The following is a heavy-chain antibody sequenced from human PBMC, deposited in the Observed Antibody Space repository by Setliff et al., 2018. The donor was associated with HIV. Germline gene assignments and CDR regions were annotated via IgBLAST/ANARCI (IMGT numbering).Heavy chain of an antibody. V-gene: IGHV4-34*01. J-gene: IGHJ4*02. D-gene: IGHD3-22*01. CDR2: INHSGST. CDR1: GGSFTDIGGSFTDYY. CDR3: ASLFHDTSAPWLYYFDY. Sequence: ASETLSLTCAVFGGSFTDIGGSFTDYYWIWIRQPPGKGLEWFGEINHSGSTHYNPSLKSRFTISVDRSKNQFSLNLSSVTAADTALYYCASLFHDTSAPWLYYFDYWGQGTLVTVS.